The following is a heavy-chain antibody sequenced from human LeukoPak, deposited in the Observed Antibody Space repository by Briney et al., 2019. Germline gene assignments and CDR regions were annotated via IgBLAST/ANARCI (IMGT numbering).Heavy chain of an antibody. D-gene: IGHD6-13*01. CDR2: VSYSGRT. CDR3: ARSFLSNWYYFDN. V-gene: IGHV4-59*12. CDR1: GASISNYY. J-gene: IGHJ4*02. Sequence: SETLSLTCTVSGASISNYYWSWIRQPPGKGLECIGYVSYSGRTNHNPSLKSRVTISADTSKNQFSLKPNSVTAADTAVYYCARSFLSNWYYFDNWGQGTLVTVSS.